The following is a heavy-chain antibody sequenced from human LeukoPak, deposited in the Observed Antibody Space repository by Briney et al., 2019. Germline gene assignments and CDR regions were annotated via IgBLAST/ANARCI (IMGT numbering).Heavy chain of an antibody. CDR2: INHSGST. D-gene: IGHD3-3*01. V-gene: IGHV4-34*01. Sequence: SETLSLTCAVYGGSFSGYYWSWIRQPPGKGLEWIGEINHSGSTNYNPSLKSRVTISVDTSKNQFSLKPSSVTAADTAVYYCASFTTIFGVVAYFDYWGQGTLVTVSS. CDR1: GGSFSGYY. J-gene: IGHJ4*02. CDR3: ASFTTIFGVVAYFDY.